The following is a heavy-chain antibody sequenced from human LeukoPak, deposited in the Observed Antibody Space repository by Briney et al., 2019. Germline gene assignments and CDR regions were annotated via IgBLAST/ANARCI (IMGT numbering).Heavy chain of an antibody. CDR1: GYTFTSYG. J-gene: IGHJ4*02. CDR2: ISAYNGNT. V-gene: IGHV1-18*01. CDR3: ARDGYSYGYGPYYFDY. D-gene: IGHD5-18*01. Sequence: ASVKVSCKASGYTFTSYGISWVRQAPGQGLEWMGWISAYNGNTNYAQKLQGRVTMTTDTSTSTAYMELRSLRSDDTAVYYCARDGYSYGYGPYYFDYWGQGTLVTVPS.